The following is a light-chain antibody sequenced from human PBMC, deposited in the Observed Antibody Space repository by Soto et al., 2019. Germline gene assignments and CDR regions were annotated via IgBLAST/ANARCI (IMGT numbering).Light chain of an antibody. J-gene: IGKJ4*01. CDR2: DAS. Sequence: DIQMTQSPSSLSASVGDRVTITCQASQDISNYLNWYQQKPGKAPKILIYDASVLEAGVPSRFSGGGSWKHFTLTISSLQAEDVATYYCQQFDNLPLTFCGGTRVEIK. CDR1: QDISNY. CDR3: QQFDNLPLT. V-gene: IGKV1-33*01.